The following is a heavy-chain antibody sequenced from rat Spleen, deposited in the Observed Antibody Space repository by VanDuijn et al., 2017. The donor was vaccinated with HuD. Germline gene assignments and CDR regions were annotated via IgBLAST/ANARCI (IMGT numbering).Heavy chain of an antibody. J-gene: IGHJ2*01. V-gene: IGHV5-7*01. CDR3: ANNWELYY. Sequence: EVQLVESGGGLVQPGRSLKLSCAASGFTFSRYNMHWIRQAPKKGLEWVATISYDGTATYYRDSVKGRFTLSRDNAKSTLYLQMNSLRSEDTATYYCANNWELYYWGQGVMVTVSS. D-gene: IGHD5-1*01. CDR2: ISYDGTAT. CDR1: GFTFSRYN.